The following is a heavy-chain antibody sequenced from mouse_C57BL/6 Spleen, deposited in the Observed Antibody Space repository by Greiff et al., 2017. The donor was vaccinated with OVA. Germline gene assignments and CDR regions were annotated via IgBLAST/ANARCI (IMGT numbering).Heavy chain of an antibody. V-gene: IGHV1-15*01. Sequence: VQRVESGAELVRPGASVTLSCKASGYTFTDYEMHWVKQTPVHGLEWIGAIDPETGGTAYNQKFKGKAILTADKSSSTAYMELRSLTSEDSAVYYCTTVAEDFDYWGQGTTLTVSS. CDR3: TTVAEDFDY. J-gene: IGHJ2*01. CDR2: IDPETGGT. CDR1: GYTFTDYE. D-gene: IGHD1-1*01.